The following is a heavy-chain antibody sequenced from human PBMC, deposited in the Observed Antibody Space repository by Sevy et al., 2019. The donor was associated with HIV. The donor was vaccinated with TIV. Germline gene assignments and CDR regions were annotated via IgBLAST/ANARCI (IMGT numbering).Heavy chain of an antibody. V-gene: IGHV3-30-3*01. CDR1: GFTFGSYA. Sequence: GGSLRLACAASGFTFGSYAMHWVRLAPGKGLEWLAFLSKDGSRKDYADSVKGRFTISTDNSKNTLFMQVNSLRAEDTALYYCARERDRQALNVWDQGTMVTVSS. CDR2: LSKDGSRK. CDR3: ARERDRQALNV. J-gene: IGHJ3*01.